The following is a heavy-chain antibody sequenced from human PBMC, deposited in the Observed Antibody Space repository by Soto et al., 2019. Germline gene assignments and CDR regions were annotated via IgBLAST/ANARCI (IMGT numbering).Heavy chain of an antibody. J-gene: IGHJ5*02. D-gene: IGHD6-13*01. Sequence: ASVKVSCKASGYIFTSYYMHWVRQAPGQGLEWMGIINPSGGSTSYAQKFQGRVTMTRDTSTSTVYMELSSLRSEDTAVYYCARGIEYSSSWYNWFDPWGQGTLVTVSS. CDR1: GYIFTSYY. CDR2: INPSGGST. CDR3: ARGIEYSSSWYNWFDP. V-gene: IGHV1-46*01.